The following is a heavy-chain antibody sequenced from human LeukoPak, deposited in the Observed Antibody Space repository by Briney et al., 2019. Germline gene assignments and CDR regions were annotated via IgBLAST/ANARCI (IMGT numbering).Heavy chain of an antibody. V-gene: IGHV1-18*01. CDR2: ISGYNGNT. CDR1: GYTFTSYG. Sequence: ASVKVSCKASGYTFTSYGISWVRQATGQGLEWIGWISGYNGNTKYAHKVQGRVTMATDTSTGTAYMELRSLRSDDTAVYYCARAYSYGSDYYYGMDVWGQGTTVTVSS. D-gene: IGHD5-18*01. CDR3: ARAYSYGSDYYYGMDV. J-gene: IGHJ6*02.